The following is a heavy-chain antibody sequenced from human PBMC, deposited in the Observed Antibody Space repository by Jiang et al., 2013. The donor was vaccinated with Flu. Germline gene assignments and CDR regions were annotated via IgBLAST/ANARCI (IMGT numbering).Heavy chain of an antibody. V-gene: IGHV1-18*01. CDR2: ISAYNGNT. CDR1: GYTFTNYG. CDR3: ARGSVSYYPHGAFDI. J-gene: IGHJ3*02. Sequence: SGAEVKKPGASVKVSCKASGYTFTNYGISWVRQAPGQGLEWVGWISAYNGNTNYAQKLQDRVTMTTDTSTSTAYLELGSLRSDDTAVYFCARGSVSYYPHGAFDIWGQGTMVTVSS. D-gene: IGHD1-26*01.